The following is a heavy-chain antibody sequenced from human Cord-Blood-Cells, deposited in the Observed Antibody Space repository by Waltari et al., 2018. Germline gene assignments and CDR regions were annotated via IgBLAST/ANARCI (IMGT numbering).Heavy chain of an antibody. J-gene: IGHJ4*02. CDR3: ARDVKGGYYFDY. Sequence: QVQLQESGPGLVKPSETLSLTCTVSGGSVSSGSYYWSWDRQPPGKGLEWIGYIYYRGSTNYNPSLKSRVTISVDTSKNQFSLKLSSVTAADTAVYYCARDVKGGYYFDYWGQGTLVTVSS. CDR2: IYYRGST. D-gene: IGHD3-16*01. V-gene: IGHV4-61*01. CDR1: GGSVSSGSYY.